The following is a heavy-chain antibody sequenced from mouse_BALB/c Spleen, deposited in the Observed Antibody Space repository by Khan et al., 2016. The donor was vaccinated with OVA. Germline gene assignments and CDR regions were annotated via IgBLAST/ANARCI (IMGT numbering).Heavy chain of an antibody. D-gene: IGHD2-14*01. CDR1: GYTFTSYV. Sequence: IQLVQSGPELVKPGASVKMSCKASGYTFTSYVMHWLRQKSGQGLEWIGYIYPYNDDTKYNEKFKGKATLTSDKSSSTAYMELSSLTSEDSAVYYCAKNYRYDVYFDYWGQGTTLTVSS. V-gene: IGHV1S136*01. J-gene: IGHJ2*01. CDR3: AKNYRYDVYFDY. CDR2: IYPYNDDT.